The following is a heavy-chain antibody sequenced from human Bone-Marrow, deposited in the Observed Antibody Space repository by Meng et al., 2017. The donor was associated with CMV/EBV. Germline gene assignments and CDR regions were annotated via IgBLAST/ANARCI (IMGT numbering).Heavy chain of an antibody. CDR3: ARVQSLIVPAARY. V-gene: IGHV1-69*05. CDR2: IIPIFGTA. D-gene: IGHD2-2*01. Sequence: SVKVSCKASGGTFSSYAISWVRQAPGQGLEWMGGIIPIFGTANYAQKFQGRVTITTDESTSTAYMELSSLRSEDTAVYYCARVQSLIVPAARYWGQGTLVTVYS. J-gene: IGHJ4*02. CDR1: GGTFSSYA.